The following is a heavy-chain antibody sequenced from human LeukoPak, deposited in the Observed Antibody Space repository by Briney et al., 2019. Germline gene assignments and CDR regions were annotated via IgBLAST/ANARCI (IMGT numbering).Heavy chain of an antibody. CDR1: GFTFDTYS. D-gene: IGHD6-19*01. Sequence: GGSLRLSCVASGFTFDTYSMNWIRQAPGKGLEWTSYITDDSKTMYYADSVKGRFTISRDNAKNALYLQMNSLRGEDTAVYYCVARGGWARFDYWGQGTLVTVSS. CDR2: ITDDSKTM. J-gene: IGHJ4*02. V-gene: IGHV3-48*04. CDR3: VARGGWARFDY.